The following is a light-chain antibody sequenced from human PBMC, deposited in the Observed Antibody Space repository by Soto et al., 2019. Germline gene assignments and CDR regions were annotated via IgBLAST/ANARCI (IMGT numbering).Light chain of an antibody. Sequence: DIVMTQSPDSLAVSLGERATINCKSSQSVLYSSNSKNYLAWYQQKPGQPPRLLIYWASTRESGVPDRFSGSGSGTDFTLAISSLQAEDVAVYYCQQYYGFPVTFGGGTKVEIK. CDR1: QSVLYSSNSKNY. J-gene: IGKJ4*01. V-gene: IGKV4-1*01. CDR3: QQYYGFPVT. CDR2: WAS.